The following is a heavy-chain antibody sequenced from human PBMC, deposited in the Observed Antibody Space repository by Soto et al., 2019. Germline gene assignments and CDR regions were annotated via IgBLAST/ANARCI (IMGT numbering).Heavy chain of an antibody. J-gene: IGHJ4*02. CDR3: ARGGDIAAPRIEDFDY. CDR1: GGTFNISA. D-gene: IGHD6-13*01. CDR2: IIPIYRSA. Sequence: QVHLVQSGAEVKQPGSSVRVSCKASGGTFNISAITWVRQAPGHGLEWMGAIIPIYRSANYGQNFQGRVKITADESTSTTFMELSNLRSDDTAVYYCARGGDIAAPRIEDFDYWGQGTLVTVSS. V-gene: IGHV1-69*01.